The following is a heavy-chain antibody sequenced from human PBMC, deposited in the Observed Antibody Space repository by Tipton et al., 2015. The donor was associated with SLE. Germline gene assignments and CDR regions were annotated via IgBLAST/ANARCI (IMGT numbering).Heavy chain of an antibody. J-gene: IGHJ6*02. CDR3: ARGPALYYGLDV. CDR2: MFDTGST. CDR1: GGSISLYY. Sequence: TLSLTCTVSGGSISLYYLTWIRQPPGRRLEWIAYMFDTGSTKYNPSLQSRVTISLDTSKNQFSLNLRSVTAADTAVYYCARGPALYYGLDVWGQGTTVTVSS. D-gene: IGHD6-25*01. V-gene: IGHV4-59*01.